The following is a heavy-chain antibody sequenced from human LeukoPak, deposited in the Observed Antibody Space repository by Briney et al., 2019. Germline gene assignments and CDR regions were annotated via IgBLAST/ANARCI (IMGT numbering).Heavy chain of an antibody. CDR3: ARVGGTGWYHDDY. Sequence: GGSLRLSCAASGFTFSHYTMNWVRQAPGKGLEWVSSITASSSYIYYADSVKGRFTISRDNANNSLYLQMTSLRAEDTAVYYCARVGGTGWYHDDYWGQGTLVTVSS. V-gene: IGHV3-21*01. D-gene: IGHD6-19*01. J-gene: IGHJ4*02. CDR1: GFTFSHYT. CDR2: ITASSSYI.